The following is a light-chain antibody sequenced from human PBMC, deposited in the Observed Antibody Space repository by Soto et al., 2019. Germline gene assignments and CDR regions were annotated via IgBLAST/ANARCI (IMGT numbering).Light chain of an antibody. CDR3: QSYDSSLSAV. CDR1: SSNIGAGYD. V-gene: IGLV1-40*01. Sequence: SVLTQPPSVSGAPGQRVTISCTGSSSNIGAGYDVHWYQQLPGTAPKLLIYGNSNRPSGVPDRFSGSKSGTSASLAITGLQAEDEADYYCQSYDSSLSAVFGGGTKVTV. J-gene: IGLJ2*01. CDR2: GNS.